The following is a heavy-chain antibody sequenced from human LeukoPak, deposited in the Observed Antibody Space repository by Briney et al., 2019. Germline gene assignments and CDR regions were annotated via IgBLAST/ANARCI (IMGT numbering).Heavy chain of an antibody. D-gene: IGHD6-13*01. CDR3: ARGASGIAAAGTSFDY. V-gene: IGHV3-64*01. CDR2: ISSNGGST. J-gene: IGHJ4*02. Sequence: PGGSLRLSCAASGFTFSSYAMHWVRQAPGKGLEYVSAISSNGGSTYYANSVKGRFTISRDNSKNTLYLQMGSLRAEDMAVYYCARGASGIAAAGTSFDYWGQGTLVTVSS. CDR1: GFTFSSYA.